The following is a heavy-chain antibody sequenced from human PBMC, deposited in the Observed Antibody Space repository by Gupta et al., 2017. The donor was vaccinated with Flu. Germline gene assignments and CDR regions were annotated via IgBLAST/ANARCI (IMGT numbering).Heavy chain of an antibody. J-gene: IGHJ4*02. V-gene: IGHV4-31*03. D-gene: IGHD4-23*01. Sequence: QVQLQESGPGLVKPSQTLSLTCTVSGGSISSGGYYWSWIRQHPGKGLEWIGYIYYSGSTYYNPSLKSRVTISVDTSKNQFSLKLSSVTAADTAVYYCARADVNVYGGNSGGFDYWGQGTLVTVSS. CDR1: GGSISSGGYY. CDR2: IYYSGST. CDR3: ARADVNVYGGNSGGFDY.